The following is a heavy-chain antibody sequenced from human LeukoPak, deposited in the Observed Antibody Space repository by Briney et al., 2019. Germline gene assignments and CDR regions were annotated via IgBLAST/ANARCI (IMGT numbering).Heavy chain of an antibody. J-gene: IGHJ4*02. D-gene: IGHD3-10*01. V-gene: IGHV4-59*11. CDR3: AGGTGSGIDY. CDR2: IYYSGST. Sequence: SETLSLTCTVSGGSISSHYWSWIRQPPGKGLEWIWYIYYSGSTNYNPSLKSRVTISLDTSKNQFSLKLSSVTAADAAVDYCAGGTGSGIDYWGQGTLVTVSS. CDR1: GGSISSHY.